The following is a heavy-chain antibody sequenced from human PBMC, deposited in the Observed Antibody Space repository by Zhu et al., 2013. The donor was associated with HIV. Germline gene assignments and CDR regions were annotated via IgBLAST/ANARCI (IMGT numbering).Heavy chain of an antibody. D-gene: IGHD1-20*01. J-gene: IGHJ6*02. CDR2: INPNSGDA. V-gene: IGHV1-2*04. Sequence: QVQLVQPGAEVKKPGASVKVSCKASGYTFTGYYLHWVRQAPGQGLEYMGWINPNSGDAKFAQKFQGWATMTRDASITTAYLELNSLTSDDTAVYYCARSTPVSRFQPYGLDVWGQGTTVSVSS. CDR1: GYTFTGYY. CDR3: ARSTPVSRFQPYGLDV.